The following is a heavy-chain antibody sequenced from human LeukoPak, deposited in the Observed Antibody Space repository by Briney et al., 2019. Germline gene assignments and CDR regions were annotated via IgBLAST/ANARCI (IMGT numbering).Heavy chain of an antibody. Sequence: GGSLRLSCAASGFTFSTYEMNWVRQAPGRGLEWVSYISSSGSTIFYADSVKGRFTISRDNAKNSLYLQMSSLRVDDSAVYYCARVVRNGYYFDYWGQGTLVTVSS. V-gene: IGHV3-48*03. CDR1: GFTFSTYE. CDR3: ARVVRNGYYFDY. CDR2: ISSSGSTI. D-gene: IGHD2-8*01. J-gene: IGHJ4*02.